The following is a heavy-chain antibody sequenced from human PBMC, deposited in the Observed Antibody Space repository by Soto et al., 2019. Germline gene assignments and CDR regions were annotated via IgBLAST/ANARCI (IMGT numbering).Heavy chain of an antibody. CDR3: AKDWWITGTSTDWFDP. CDR1: VFTFSSYG. V-gene: IGHV3-30*18. CDR2: ISYDGSNK. J-gene: IGHJ5*02. Sequence: GSLRLSCAASVFTFSSYGMHWVRQAPGKGLEWVAVISYDGSNKYYADSVKGRFTISRDNSKNTLYLQMNSLRAEDTAVYYCAKDWWITGTSTDWFDPWGQGTLVTVSS. D-gene: IGHD1-7*01.